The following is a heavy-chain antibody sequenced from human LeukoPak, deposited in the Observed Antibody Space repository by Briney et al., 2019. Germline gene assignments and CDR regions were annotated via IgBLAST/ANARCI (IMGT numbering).Heavy chain of an antibody. CDR2: ISGSGGST. V-gene: IGHV3-23*01. Sequence: PGGSLRLSCAASGFTFSSYAMSWVRQAPGKGLEWVSVISGSGGSTSYADSVKGRFTISRDNSMNTLYLRMNSLRAEDTAVYYCAKDDRIQTCRYSYNYWGQGTLVTVSS. CDR1: GFTFSSYA. CDR3: AKDDRIQTCRYSYNY. D-gene: IGHD5-18*01. J-gene: IGHJ4*02.